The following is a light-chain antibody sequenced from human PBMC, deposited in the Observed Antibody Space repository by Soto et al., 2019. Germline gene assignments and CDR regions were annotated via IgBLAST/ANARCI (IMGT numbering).Light chain of an antibody. CDR3: QQSYITPWT. V-gene: IGKV1-39*01. CDR1: QSISNY. Sequence: DIQMTQSPSSLSTSVGDRVTITCRARQSISNYLNWYKQKPGRVPKLLIYAASRLQSGVPSRFSGSGSGTDFTLTISSLQPEDFATYFFQQSYITPWTFGQGTKVEIK. CDR2: AAS. J-gene: IGKJ1*01.